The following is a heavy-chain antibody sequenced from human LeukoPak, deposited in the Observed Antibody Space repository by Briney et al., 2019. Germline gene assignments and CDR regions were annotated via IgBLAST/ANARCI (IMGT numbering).Heavy chain of an antibody. CDR2: ISYDGSNK. J-gene: IGHJ4*02. CDR1: GFTFSSYW. Sequence: GGSLRLSCAASGFTFSSYWMTWVRQAPGKGLEWVAVISYDGSNKYYADSVKGRFTISRDNSKNTLYLQMNSLRAEDTAVYYCAKMAMGSSATNYWGQGTLVTVSS. CDR3: AKMAMGSSATNY. D-gene: IGHD2-2*01. V-gene: IGHV3-30*18.